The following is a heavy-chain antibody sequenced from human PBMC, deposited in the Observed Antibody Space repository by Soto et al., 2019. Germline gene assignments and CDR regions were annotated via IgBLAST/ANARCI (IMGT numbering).Heavy chain of an antibody. D-gene: IGHD1-26*01. V-gene: IGHV4-59*01. J-gene: IGHJ3*02. Sequence: SQTLSLTCTVSGGSFSHFYWSWIRQSPGKGLEWLGYIYDSGSTSYNPSLKSRVTMSMDTSKTQFSLKLSSVTAADTAVYYCATDQPSGRVSSPDAFDIWGQGTMVTVS. CDR1: GGSFSHFY. CDR3: ATDQPSGRVSSPDAFDI. CDR2: IYDSGST.